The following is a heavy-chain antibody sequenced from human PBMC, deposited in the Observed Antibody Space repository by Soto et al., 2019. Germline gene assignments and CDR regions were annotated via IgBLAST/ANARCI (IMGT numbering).Heavy chain of an antibody. V-gene: IGHV1-8*01. CDR2: MKPNSGNT. D-gene: IGHD6-13*01. Sequence: QVQLVQSGAEVKKPGASVKVSCKASGYTFTSYDINWVRQATGQGLEWMGWMKPNSGNTGYAQKFQGRVTMTRNTPRSTADMELSSLRSEDTAVYYCARERSAAGTGWFDPWGQGTLVTVSS. CDR3: ARERSAAGTGWFDP. CDR1: GYTFTSYD. J-gene: IGHJ5*02.